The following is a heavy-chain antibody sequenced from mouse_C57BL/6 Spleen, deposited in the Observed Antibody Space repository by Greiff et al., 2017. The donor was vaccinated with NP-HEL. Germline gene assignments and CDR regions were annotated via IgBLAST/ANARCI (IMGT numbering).Heavy chain of an antibody. CDR1: GYTFTSYG. D-gene: IGHD1-1*01. CDR2: IYPRSGNT. CDR3: ARCITTVVAEPMDY. J-gene: IGHJ4*01. Sequence: QVHVKQSGAELARPGASVKLSCKASGYTFTSYGISWVKQRTGQGLEWIGEIYPRSGNTYYNEKFKGKATLTADKSSSTAYMELRSLTSEDSAVYFCARCITTVVAEPMDYWGQGTSVTVSS. V-gene: IGHV1-81*01.